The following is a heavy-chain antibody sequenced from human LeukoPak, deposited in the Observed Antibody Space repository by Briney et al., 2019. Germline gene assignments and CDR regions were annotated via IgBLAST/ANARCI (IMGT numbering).Heavy chain of an antibody. CDR2: INPSGGST. D-gene: IGHD4-17*01. J-gene: IGHJ1*01. CDR3: ARASTVTTPAEYFQH. CDR1: GYTFTSYY. Sequence: ASAKVSCKASGYTFTSYYMHWVRQAPGQGLEWMGIINPSGGSTSYAQKFQGRVTMTRDMSTSTVYMELSSLRSEDTAVYYCARASTVTTPAEYFQHWGQGTLVTVSS. V-gene: IGHV1-46*01.